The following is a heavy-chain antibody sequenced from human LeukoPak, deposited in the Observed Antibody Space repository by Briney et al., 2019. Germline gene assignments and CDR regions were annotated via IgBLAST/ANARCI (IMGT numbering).Heavy chain of an antibody. CDR2: MNPNSGNT. D-gene: IGHD5-12*01. CDR3: ARVWLEAFDI. V-gene: IGHV1-8*03. J-gene: IGHJ3*02. Sequence: ASVKVSCKASGYTLTGYYMHWVRQAPGLGLEWMGWMNPNSGNTGYAQKFQGRVTITRNTSISTAYMELSSLRSEDTAVYYCARVWLEAFDIWGQGTMVTVSS. CDR1: GYTLTGYY.